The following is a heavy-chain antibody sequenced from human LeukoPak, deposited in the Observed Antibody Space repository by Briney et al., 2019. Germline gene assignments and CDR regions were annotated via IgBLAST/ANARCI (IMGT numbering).Heavy chain of an antibody. CDR3: ARESRWELPGFDY. D-gene: IGHD1-26*01. CDR2: ISSSGSTI. CDR1: GFTFSSYE. V-gene: IGHV3-48*03. Sequence: PGGSLRLSCAASGFTFSSYEMNWVRQAPGKGLEWVSYISSSGSTIYYADSVKGRFTISRGNAKNSLYLQMNSLRAEDTAVYYCARESRWELPGFDYWGQGTLVTV. J-gene: IGHJ4*02.